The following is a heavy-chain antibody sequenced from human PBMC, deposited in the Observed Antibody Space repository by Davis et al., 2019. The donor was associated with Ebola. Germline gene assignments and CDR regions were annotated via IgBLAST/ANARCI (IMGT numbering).Heavy chain of an antibody. J-gene: IGHJ4*02. CDR2: ISAYNGNT. CDR3: ASRVEEYCTGGVCYTDY. CDR1: GYTFTSYG. D-gene: IGHD2-8*02. Sequence: AASVKVSCKASGYTFTSYGISWVRQAPGQGLEWMGWISAYNGNTNYAQKLQGRVTMTTDTSTSTAYMELSSLRSEDTAVYYCASRVEEYCTGGVCYTDYWGQGTLVTVSS. V-gene: IGHV1-18*01.